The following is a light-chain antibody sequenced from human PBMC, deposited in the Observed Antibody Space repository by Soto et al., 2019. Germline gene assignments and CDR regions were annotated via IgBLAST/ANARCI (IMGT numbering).Light chain of an antibody. CDR2: DAS. CDR1: QSISSW. V-gene: IGKV1-5*01. J-gene: IGKJ1*01. CDR3: QHSTTWT. Sequence: IRGTQYHSTLSPSVGDRVTITCRASQSISSWLAWYQQKPGKAPKLLIYDASSLESGVPSRFSGSGSETDFTLTISSLQPEDFATYSCQHSTTWTFGQGTKVDI.